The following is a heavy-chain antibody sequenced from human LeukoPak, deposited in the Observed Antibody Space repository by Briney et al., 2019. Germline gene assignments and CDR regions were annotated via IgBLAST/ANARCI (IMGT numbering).Heavy chain of an antibody. J-gene: IGHJ4*02. D-gene: IGHD6-19*01. Sequence: GGSLRLSRAASGFTFSNYWMHWVRQAPGKRLVWVSRINSDESTTNYADSVKGRFTISRDNAKNTLYLQMNSLRAEDTAVYYCARRGAVAGTFDYWGQGTLVTVSS. CDR3: ARRGAVAGTFDY. V-gene: IGHV3-74*01. CDR1: GFTFSNYW. CDR2: INSDESTT.